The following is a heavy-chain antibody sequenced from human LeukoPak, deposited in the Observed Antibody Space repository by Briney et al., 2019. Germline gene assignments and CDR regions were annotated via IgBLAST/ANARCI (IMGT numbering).Heavy chain of an antibody. Sequence: GGSLRLFCAASGFTFSSYSMNWVRQAPGKGLEWVSSISSSSSYIYYADSVKGRFTISRDNAKNSLYLQMNSLRAEDTAVYYCTTGYGDPRHDAFDIWGQGTMVTVSS. CDR3: TTGYGDPRHDAFDI. D-gene: IGHD4-17*01. CDR2: ISSSSSYI. V-gene: IGHV3-21*01. J-gene: IGHJ3*02. CDR1: GFTFSSYS.